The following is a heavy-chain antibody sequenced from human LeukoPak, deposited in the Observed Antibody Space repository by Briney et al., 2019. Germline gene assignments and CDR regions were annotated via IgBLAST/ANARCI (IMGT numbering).Heavy chain of an antibody. V-gene: IGHV4-34*01. Sequence: PSESLSLTCAVYGGSFSGYYWSWIRRPPGKGLEWIGEINHSGSTNYNPSLKSRVTISVDTSKNQFSLKLSSVTAADTAVYYCARGRGIFGVVIIKGAYDYWGQGTLVTVSS. J-gene: IGHJ4*02. D-gene: IGHD3-3*02. CDR1: GGSFSGYY. CDR2: INHSGST. CDR3: ARGRGIFGVVIIKGAYDY.